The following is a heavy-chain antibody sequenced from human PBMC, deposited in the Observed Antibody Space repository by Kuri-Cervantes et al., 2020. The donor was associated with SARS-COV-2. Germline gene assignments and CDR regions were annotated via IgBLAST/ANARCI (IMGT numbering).Heavy chain of an antibody. CDR2: ISYDGSAR. J-gene: IGHJ5*02. CDR3: AKPSVAREYSWFDP. Sequence: GGSLRLSCAASGFTFSSYAMHWVRQAPGKGLEWVAVISYDGSARYYADSVKGRFTISRDNSKNTLYLQLNSLTPEDTAVYYCAKPSVAREYSWFDPWGQGTLVTVSS. D-gene: IGHD6-19*01. CDR1: GFTFSSYA. V-gene: IGHV3-30*18.